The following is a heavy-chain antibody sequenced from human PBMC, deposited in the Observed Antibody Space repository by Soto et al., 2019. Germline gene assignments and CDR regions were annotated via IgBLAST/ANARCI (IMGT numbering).Heavy chain of an antibody. D-gene: IGHD2-15*01. V-gene: IGHV1-58*01. Sequence: ASVKVSCKASGFTFTSSAVQWVRQARGQRLEWIGWIVVGSGNTNYAQKFQERVTITRDMSTSTAYMELSSLRSEDTAVYYCAAIVDIVATIGDCSGGSCYAFDIWGQGTMVTVSS. J-gene: IGHJ3*02. CDR2: IVVGSGNT. CDR3: AAIVDIVATIGDCSGGSCYAFDI. CDR1: GFTFTSSA.